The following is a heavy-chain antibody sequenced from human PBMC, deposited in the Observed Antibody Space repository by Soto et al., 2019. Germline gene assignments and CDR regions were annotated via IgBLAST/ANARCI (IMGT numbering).Heavy chain of an antibody. V-gene: IGHV3-30-3*02. CDR2: ISNDGMNT. CDR1: GFTFSSYA. D-gene: IGHD1-1*01. Sequence: GGSLRLSCVASGFTFSSYALHWVRQAPGKGLEWVALISNDGMNTFYADSVKGRMTVSRDKTEKTMYLQMNSLTAEDTAVYYCAKGLRFMEHWGQGTVVTVSS. CDR3: AKGLRFMEH. J-gene: IGHJ1*01.